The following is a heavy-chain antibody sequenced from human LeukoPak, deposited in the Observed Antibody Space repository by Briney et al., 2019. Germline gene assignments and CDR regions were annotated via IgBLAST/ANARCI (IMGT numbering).Heavy chain of an antibody. CDR2: INPNSGGT. Sequence: ASVKVSCKASGYTFTGYYIHWVRQAPGQGLEWMGWINPNSGGTNYIQKFQGRVTMTRNTSISTAYMELSSLRSEDTAVYYCARGSQYFDWLLYYRGSYYMDVWGKGTTVTISS. J-gene: IGHJ6*03. CDR3: ARGSQYFDWLLYYRGSYYMDV. V-gene: IGHV1-2*02. CDR1: GYTFTGYY. D-gene: IGHD3-9*01.